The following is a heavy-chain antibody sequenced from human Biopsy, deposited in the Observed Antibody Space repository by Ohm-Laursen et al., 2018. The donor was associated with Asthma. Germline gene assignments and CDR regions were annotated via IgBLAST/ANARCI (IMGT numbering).Heavy chain of an antibody. V-gene: IGHV3-73*01. CDR1: GLTFSGYP. D-gene: IGHD3-16*02. CDR3: TTGVIAAGDTNLDY. CDR2: IRSKANNQTT. Sequence: SPRLSCATSGLTFSGYPMHWVRQTPGKGLEWVGRIRSKANNQTTAYAAAVEGRFSISRDDSKGTAFLHMNRLKTDDTAVYFCTTGVIAAGDTNLDYWGRGILVTVSS. J-gene: IGHJ4*02.